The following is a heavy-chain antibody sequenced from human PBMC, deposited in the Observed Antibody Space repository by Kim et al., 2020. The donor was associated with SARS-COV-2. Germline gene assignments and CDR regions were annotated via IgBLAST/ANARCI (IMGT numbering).Heavy chain of an antibody. Sequence: YSVDSVKGRFTISRDNGKSSLYLQMNSLRAEDTAVYYCARLTFNNNGQIDYWGQGTLVSVSS. CDR3: ARLTFNNNGQIDY. D-gene: IGHD1-1*01. J-gene: IGHJ4*02. V-gene: IGHV3-7*01.